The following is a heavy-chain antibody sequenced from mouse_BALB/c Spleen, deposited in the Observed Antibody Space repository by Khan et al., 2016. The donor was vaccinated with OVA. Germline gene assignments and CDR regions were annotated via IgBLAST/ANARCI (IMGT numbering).Heavy chain of an antibody. V-gene: IGHV5-6*01. CDR3: GRLGNS. Sequence: EVQLVESGGDLVKPGGSLKLSCAASGFTFSSYGMSWFRQTPDKRLEWVATTTSGGSYTYYPDSVKGRFTISRDNAKNTLYLQLNSLKSEDTAMXYCGRLGNSWGQGTLVAVSA. J-gene: IGHJ3*01. CDR1: GFTFSSYG. D-gene: IGHD2-1*01. CDR2: TTSGGSYT.